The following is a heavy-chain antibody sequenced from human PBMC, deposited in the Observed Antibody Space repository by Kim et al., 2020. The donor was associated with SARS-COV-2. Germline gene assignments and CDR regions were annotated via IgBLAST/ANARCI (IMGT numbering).Heavy chain of an antibody. CDR2: GAT. CDR3: ARLVGGMDV. V-gene: IGHV1-2*02. D-gene: IGHD2-15*01. Sequence: GATNYAQRFQGRVTMTRETSIRTAYMELSRLRSDDTAVYYCARLVGGMDVWGQGTTVTVSS. J-gene: IGHJ6*02.